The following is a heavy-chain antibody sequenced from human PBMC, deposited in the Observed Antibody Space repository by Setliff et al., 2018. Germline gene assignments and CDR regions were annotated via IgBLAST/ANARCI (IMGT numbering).Heavy chain of an antibody. V-gene: IGHV3-53*01. CDR2: TYSSGAT. CDR3: RLWFEETMRDY. CDR1: GFVVTKNE. D-gene: IGHD3-10*01. J-gene: IGHJ4*02. Sequence: GGSLRLSCAASGFVVTKNEMSWVRQAPGKGLEWVSVTYSSGATNYADSVKGRFIISRDDSRNTLYLQMNSLRGEHTAVYYCRLWFEETMRDYWGKGTLVTVSS.